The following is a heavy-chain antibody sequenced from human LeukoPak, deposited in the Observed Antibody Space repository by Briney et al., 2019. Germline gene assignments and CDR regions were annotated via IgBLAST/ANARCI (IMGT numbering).Heavy chain of an antibody. Sequence: PSETLSLTCTVSGGSLSIYYWNWLRQPAGKGLEWIGRVFTSGITNDNPSLKSRVTMSVHTPKNQFSLSLSSVSAADTGVYFSARESTGIYYNPLGYMDVWGKAPTATVPS. D-gene: IGHD3-10*01. CDR1: GGSLSIYY. J-gene: IGHJ6*03. CDR2: VFTSGIT. V-gene: IGHV4-4*07. CDR3: ARESTGIYYNPLGYMDV.